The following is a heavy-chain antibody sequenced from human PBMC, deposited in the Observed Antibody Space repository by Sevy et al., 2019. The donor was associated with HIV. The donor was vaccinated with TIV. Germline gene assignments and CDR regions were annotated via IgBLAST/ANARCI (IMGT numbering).Heavy chain of an antibody. J-gene: IGHJ4*02. CDR3: ARAFGCSSTSCYSLYFDY. CDR1: GYTFTGYY. V-gene: IGHV1-2*02. D-gene: IGHD2-2*01. CDR2: INPNSGGT. Sequence: ASVKVSCKASGYTFTGYYMHWVRQAPGQGLEWMGWINPNSGGTNYAQKFQGRVTMTRDTSISTAYMELSRLGSDDTAVYYCARAFGCSSTSCYSLYFDYWGQGTLVTVSS.